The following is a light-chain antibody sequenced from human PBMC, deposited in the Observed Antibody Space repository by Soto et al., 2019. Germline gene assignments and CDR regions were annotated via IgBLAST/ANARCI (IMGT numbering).Light chain of an antibody. CDR1: SSDVGSYNL. V-gene: IGLV2-23*01. CDR3: CSYAGSDV. CDR2: EGS. J-gene: IGLJ1*01. Sequence: QSVLTQPASVSGSPGQSITISCTGTSSDVGSYNLVSWYQQHPGKAPKLMIYEGSKRPSGVSNRFSGSKSGNTASLTISGLQAEDEADYYCCSYAGSDVFGTGTKVTVL.